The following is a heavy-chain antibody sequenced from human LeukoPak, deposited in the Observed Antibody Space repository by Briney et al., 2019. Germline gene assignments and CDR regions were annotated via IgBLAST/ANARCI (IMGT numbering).Heavy chain of an antibody. CDR1: GFTFSSYW. D-gene: IGHD1-1*01. V-gene: IGHV3-7*01. Sequence: GGSLRLSCAASGFTFSSYWMSWVRQAPGKGLDWVANIKQDESEKYYVDSVKGRFTISRDNAKNSLYLQTNSLRAEDTAVYYCARDKIEGPTKLDYWGQGILVTVSS. J-gene: IGHJ4*02. CDR3: ARDKIEGPTKLDY. CDR2: IKQDESEK.